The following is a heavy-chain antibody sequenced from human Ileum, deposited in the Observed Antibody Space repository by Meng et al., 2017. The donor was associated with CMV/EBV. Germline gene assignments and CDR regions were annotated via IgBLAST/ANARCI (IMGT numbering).Heavy chain of an antibody. CDR3: ARGLFRYPAYFDL. V-gene: IGHV4-34*01. D-gene: IGHD3-16*02. J-gene: IGHJ4*02. CDR2: INHVGRT. CDR1: GGSLRGHY. Sequence: QGQLQKWGRGLFKPSETLSLTCAVYGGSLRGHYCNWIRQSPGNGLQWIAEINHVGRTNSNPSLASRVTISQDTSKNQCSLKLNSVTVADSAVYYCARGLFRYPAYFDLWGQGTLVTVSS.